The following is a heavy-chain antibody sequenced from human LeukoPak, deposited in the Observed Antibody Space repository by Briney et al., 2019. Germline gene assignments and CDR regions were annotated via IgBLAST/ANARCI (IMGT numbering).Heavy chain of an antibody. D-gene: IGHD1-7*01. J-gene: IGHJ6*04. Sequence: PGGSLRLSCAASGFTFRNYAMSWVRQAPGKGLEWVSVISGSGGSTHYSDSVKGRFTVSRDNSKSTLYLQMNSLRAEDTAVYYCARDLNWNYLTSGPLDVWGKGTTVTVSS. CDR3: ARDLNWNYLTSGPLDV. CDR1: GFTFRNYA. V-gene: IGHV3-23*01. CDR2: ISGSGGST.